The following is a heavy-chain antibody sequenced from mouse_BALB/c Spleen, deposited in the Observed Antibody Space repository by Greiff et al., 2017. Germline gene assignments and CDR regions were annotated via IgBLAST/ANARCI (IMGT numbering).Heavy chain of an antibody. CDR2: ISSGSSTI. Sequence: DVKLVESGGGLVQPGGSRKLSCAASGFTFSSFGMHWVRQAPEKGLEWVAYISSGSSTIYYADTVKGRFTISRDNPKNTLFLQMTSLRSEDTAMYYCARQGDYDEAMDYWGQGTSVTVSS. V-gene: IGHV5-17*02. D-gene: IGHD2-4*01. CDR1: GFTFSSFG. CDR3: ARQGDYDEAMDY. J-gene: IGHJ4*01.